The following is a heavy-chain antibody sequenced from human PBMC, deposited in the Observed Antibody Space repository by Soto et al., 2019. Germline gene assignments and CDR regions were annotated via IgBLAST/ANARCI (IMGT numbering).Heavy chain of an antibody. CDR2: LTADSDDT. D-gene: IGHD1-1*01. CDR3: AKGLDRACLDF. V-gene: IGHV3-23*01. CDR1: GFTFSTHT. Sequence: EVQLLESGGTLVQPGGSLRLSCVASGFTFSTHTMNWVRQAPGKGLEWVSRLTADSDDTSYADSIKGRFTISRDNSKNTLYLQMNSLRAEDTAIYYCAKGLDRACLDFWGQGALVTVSS. J-gene: IGHJ4*02.